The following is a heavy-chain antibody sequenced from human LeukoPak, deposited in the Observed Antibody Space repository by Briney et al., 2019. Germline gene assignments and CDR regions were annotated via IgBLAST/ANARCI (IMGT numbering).Heavy chain of an antibody. V-gene: IGHV3-20*04. J-gene: IGHJ6*03. D-gene: IGHD3-16*01. CDR2: INWNGGST. CDR3: ASESMITFGGVGNYYYYYYMDV. Sequence: GGSLRLSCAASGFTFSSYAMSWVRQAPGKGLEWVSGINWNGGSTGYADSVKGRFTISRDNAKNSLYLQMNSLRAEDTALYYCASESMITFGGVGNYYYYYYMDVWGKGTTVTVSS. CDR1: GFTFSSYA.